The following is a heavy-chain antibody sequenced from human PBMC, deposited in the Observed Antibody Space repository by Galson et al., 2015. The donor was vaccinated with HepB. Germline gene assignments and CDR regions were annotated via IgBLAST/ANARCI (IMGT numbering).Heavy chain of an antibody. CDR3: ARVAFGGSYYGQLDY. J-gene: IGHJ4*02. V-gene: IGHV3-30*04. Sequence: SLRLSCAASGFTFSSYAMHWVRQAPGKGLEWVAVISYDGSNKYYADSVKGRFTISRDNSKNTLYLQMNSLRAEDTAVYYCARVAFGGSYYGQLDYWGQGTLVTVSS. D-gene: IGHD1-26*01. CDR2: ISYDGSNK. CDR1: GFTFSSYA.